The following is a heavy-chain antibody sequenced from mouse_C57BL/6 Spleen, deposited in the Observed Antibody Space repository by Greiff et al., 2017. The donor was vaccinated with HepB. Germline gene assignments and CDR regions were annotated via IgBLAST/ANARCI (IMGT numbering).Heavy chain of an antibody. CDR3: ARWEGTTDYYAMDY. CDR2: IDPSDSET. CDR1: GYTFTSYW. V-gene: IGHV1-52*01. Sequence: QVQLQQPGAELVRPGSSVKLSCKASGYTFTSYWMHWVKQRPIQGLEWIGNIDPSDSETHYNQKFKDKATLTVDKSSSTAYMQLSSLTSEDSAVYYSARWEGTTDYYAMDYWGQGTSVTVSS. D-gene: IGHD1-1*01. J-gene: IGHJ4*01.